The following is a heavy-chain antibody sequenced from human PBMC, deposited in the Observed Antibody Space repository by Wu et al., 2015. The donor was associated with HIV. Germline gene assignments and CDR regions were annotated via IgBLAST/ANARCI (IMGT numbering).Heavy chain of an antibody. D-gene: IGHD3-9*01. J-gene: IGHJ4*02. CDR2: INPNSGGT. V-gene: IGHV1-2*02. CDR3: ARDYYDVLTTYSHYFFDL. CDR1: GYTFTDYY. Sequence: LVRSGAEVKKPGASVKVSCQASGYTFTDYYIHWLRQAPGQGLEWMGWINPNSGGTNYAQKFHGRVTLTRDTSIGTAYMELSRLTSDDTAVYYCARDYYDVLTTYSHYFFDLWGQGTLVTVSS.